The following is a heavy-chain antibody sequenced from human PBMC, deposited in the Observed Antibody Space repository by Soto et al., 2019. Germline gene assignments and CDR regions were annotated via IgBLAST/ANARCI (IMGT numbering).Heavy chain of an antibody. CDR3: AKYRRTDAEGYTFDY. Sequence: SETLSLTCTVSGVFLTGSYWSWIRQPPGKGLEWIGYIYYSGSTNFNPSLKSRVSMSVDTARNQFSLQLSAVTAADTAVYFCAKYRRTDAEGYTFDYWGQGALVTVSS. CDR1: GVFLTGSY. CDR2: IYYSGST. V-gene: IGHV4-59*01. D-gene: IGHD2-15*01. J-gene: IGHJ4*02.